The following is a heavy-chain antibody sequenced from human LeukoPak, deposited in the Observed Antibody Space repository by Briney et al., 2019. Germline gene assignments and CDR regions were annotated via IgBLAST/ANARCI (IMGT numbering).Heavy chain of an antibody. V-gene: IGHV1-2*02. CDR3: ARAGRKPEDYYYYMDV. CDR2: INPNSGGT. CDR1: GYTFTGYY. D-gene: IGHD1-1*01. J-gene: IGHJ6*03. Sequence: ASVKVSCKASGYTFTGYYMHWVRQAPGQGLEWMGWINPNSGGTNYAQKFQGRVTMTRDTSISTAYMELSRLRSDDTAVYYCARAGRKPEDYYYYMDVWGKGTTVTVSS.